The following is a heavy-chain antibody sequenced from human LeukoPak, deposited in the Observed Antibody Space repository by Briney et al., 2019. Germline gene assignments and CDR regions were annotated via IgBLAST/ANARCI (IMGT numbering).Heavy chain of an antibody. Sequence: SSETLSLTCTVSGGSISSSSYYWGWIRQPPGKGLEWIGSIYYSGSTYYNPSLKSRVTISVDTSKNQFSLKLSSVTAADTAVYYCASGYGSGSYYRCLNYWGQGTLVTVSS. CDR3: ASGYGSGSYYRCLNY. CDR1: GGSISSSSYY. V-gene: IGHV4-39*01. J-gene: IGHJ4*02. CDR2: IYYSGST. D-gene: IGHD3-10*01.